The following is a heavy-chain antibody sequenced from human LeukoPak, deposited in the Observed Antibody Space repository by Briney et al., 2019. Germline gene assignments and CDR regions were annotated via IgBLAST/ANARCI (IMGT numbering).Heavy chain of an antibody. Sequence: SVKVSCKASGGTFGSYVISWVRQAPGQGLEWMGGIIPIFGTAHYAQKFQGRLTITADESTSTVYMEMSSLRSEDTAVYYCARDLGHDYGDYYFDYWGQGTLVTVSS. J-gene: IGHJ4*02. CDR1: GGTFGSYV. D-gene: IGHD4-17*01. V-gene: IGHV1-69*13. CDR2: IIPIFGTA. CDR3: ARDLGHDYGDYYFDY.